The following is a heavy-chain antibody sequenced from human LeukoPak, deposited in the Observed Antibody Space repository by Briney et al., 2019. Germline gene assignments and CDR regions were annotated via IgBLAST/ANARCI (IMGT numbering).Heavy chain of an antibody. CDR3: ARHGGSGSFDY. CDR2: SYYSGST. D-gene: IGHD3-3*01. J-gene: IGHJ4*02. Sequence: PSETLSLTCTVSGGSFSTYYWSWIRQPPGKGLEWIGYSYYSGSTTPHPSLKSRVTISVDTSKNQFSLRLRSVTAADTAVYYCARHGGSGSFDYWGQGTLVTVSS. CDR1: GGSFSTYY. V-gene: IGHV4-59*08.